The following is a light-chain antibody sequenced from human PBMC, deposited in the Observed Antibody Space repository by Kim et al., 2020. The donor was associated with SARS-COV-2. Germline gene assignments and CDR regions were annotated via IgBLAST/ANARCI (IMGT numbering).Light chain of an antibody. J-gene: IGKJ2*01. V-gene: IGKV3-15*01. Sequence: EIVMTQSPATLSVSPGERATLSCRASQRVSNNLAWYQQKPGQAPRLLVYDASTRATGIPARFSGSGSGTEFTLTISSLQSEDFAVYYCQQYNNWPPYTFGQGTKVDIK. CDR1: QRVSNN. CDR2: DAS. CDR3: QQYNNWPPYT.